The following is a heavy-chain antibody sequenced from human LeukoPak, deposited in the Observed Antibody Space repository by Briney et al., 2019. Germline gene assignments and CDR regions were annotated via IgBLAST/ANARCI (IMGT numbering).Heavy chain of an antibody. J-gene: IGHJ4*02. Sequence: GGSLRLSCAASGFTFSDYYMSWIRQAPGKALEWVSYISSSGSTIYYAASVKGRFTISRDNAKNSLYLQMNSLRAEDTAVYYCARVQPHYYDSSGYPPDYWGQGTLVTVSS. CDR1: GFTFSDYY. D-gene: IGHD3-22*01. CDR2: ISSSGSTI. CDR3: ARVQPHYYDSSGYPPDY. V-gene: IGHV3-11*01.